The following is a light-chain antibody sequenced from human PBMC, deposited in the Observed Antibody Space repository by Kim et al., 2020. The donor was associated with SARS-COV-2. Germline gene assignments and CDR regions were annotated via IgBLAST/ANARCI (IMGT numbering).Light chain of an antibody. CDR2: EDN. CDR1: SGSIASNY. Sequence: PVPISCTGSSGSIASNYVQWYQQRPGSAPPTVIYEDNQRPSGVPDRFSGSIDSSSNSASLTISGLKTEDEADYYCQSYDSSNQGVFGGGTKVTVL. J-gene: IGLJ3*02. CDR3: QSYDSSNQGV. V-gene: IGLV6-57*02.